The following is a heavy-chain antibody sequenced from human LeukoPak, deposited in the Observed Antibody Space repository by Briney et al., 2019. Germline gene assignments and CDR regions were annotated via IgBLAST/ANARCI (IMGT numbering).Heavy chain of an antibody. D-gene: IGHD5-18*01. CDR1: GFTFSSYA. V-gene: IGHV3-23*01. Sequence: GSLRLSCAASGFTFSSYAMSWVRHAPGKGLDWVSSLSGSGANTYYADSEKGRFTISRDNSKNTLYLQINSLRAEDTALYYCAKGRGSYSYGGYDSWGQGTLVTVSS. CDR2: LSGSGANT. J-gene: IGHJ4*02. CDR3: AKGRGSYSYGGYDS.